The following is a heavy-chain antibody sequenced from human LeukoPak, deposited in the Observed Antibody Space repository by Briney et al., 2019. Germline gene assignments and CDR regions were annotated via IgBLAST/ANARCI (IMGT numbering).Heavy chain of an antibody. CDR2: IYHSGST. J-gene: IGHJ5*02. CDR3: ARVLPICSSTSCYLEWFDP. CDR1: GGSISSGGYY. Sequence: SETLSLTCTVSGGSISSGGYYWSWIRQPPGKGLGWIGYIYHSGSTYYNPSLKSRVTISVDRSKNQFSLKLSSVTAADTAVYYCARVLPICSSTSCYLEWFDPWGQGTLVTVSS. V-gene: IGHV4-30-2*01. D-gene: IGHD2-2*01.